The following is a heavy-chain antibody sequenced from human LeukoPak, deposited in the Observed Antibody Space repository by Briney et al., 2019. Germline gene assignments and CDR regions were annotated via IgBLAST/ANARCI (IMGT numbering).Heavy chain of an antibody. J-gene: IGHJ3*02. V-gene: IGHV4-39*07. D-gene: IGHD1-26*01. CDR1: GGSISSSSYY. Sequence: SETLSLTCTVSGGSISSSSYYWGWIRQPPGKGLEWIGSIYYSGSTYYNPSLKSRVTISVDTSKNQFSLKLSSVTAADTAVYYCARRAVPRGSRLVPSAFDIWGQGTMVTVSS. CDR2: IYYSGST. CDR3: ARRAVPRGSRLVPSAFDI.